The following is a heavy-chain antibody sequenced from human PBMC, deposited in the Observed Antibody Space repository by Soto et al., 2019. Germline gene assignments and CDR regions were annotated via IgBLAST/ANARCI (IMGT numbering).Heavy chain of an antibody. V-gene: IGHV3-66*01. Sequence: EVQLVESGGGLVQPGGSLRLSCAASGFTVSTYYMNWVRQAPGEGLEWVSVVYSGGTTYYADSVRGRFTISRDNSKSTLFLQMHSLRAEDTALYYCARGRSASSDFDSWGQGTLVTVSS. CDR2: VYSGGTT. CDR1: GFTVSTYY. D-gene: IGHD3-10*01. J-gene: IGHJ4*02. CDR3: ARGRSASSDFDS.